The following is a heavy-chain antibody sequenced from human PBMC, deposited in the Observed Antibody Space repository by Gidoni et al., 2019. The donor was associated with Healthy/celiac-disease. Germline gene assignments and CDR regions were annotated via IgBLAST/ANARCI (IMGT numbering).Heavy chain of an antibody. CDR2: ISGSGGST. CDR3: AKDPSLVLAVPYYFDY. CDR1: GFTFSRYA. Sequence: EVQLLESGGGLVQPGGSLRLSCADSGFTFSRYAMSWVRQAPGKGLEWVSAISGSGGSTYYADSVKGRFTISRDNSKNTLYLQMNSLRAEDTAVYYCAKDPSLVLAVPYYFDYWGQGTLVTVSS. J-gene: IGHJ4*02. D-gene: IGHD6-19*01. V-gene: IGHV3-23*01.